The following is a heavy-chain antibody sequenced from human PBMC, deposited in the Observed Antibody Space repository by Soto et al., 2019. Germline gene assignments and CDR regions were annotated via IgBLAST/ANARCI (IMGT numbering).Heavy chain of an antibody. J-gene: IGHJ4*02. CDR2: INEGATIT. V-gene: IGHV3-74*03. D-gene: IGHD3-10*02. Sequence: PGGSLRLSCAASGFTFSDYWMRWVRQVPGRGLVWVSRINEGATITTYADSVKGRFTIARDNAKNTVYLQMNSLRAEDTAVYYCARDLTMLGTPGDDFDYWGQGTLVTVSS. CDR1: GFTFSDYW. CDR3: ARDLTMLGTPGDDFDY.